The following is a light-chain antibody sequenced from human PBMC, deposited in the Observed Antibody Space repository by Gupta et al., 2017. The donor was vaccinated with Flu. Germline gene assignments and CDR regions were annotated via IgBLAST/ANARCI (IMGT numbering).Light chain of an antibody. Sequence: SSELTQDPAVSVALGQTVRITCQGDSLRSNYARWYQQKSGQAPTLVMSGNNNRPSGIPDRFSGSLSGNTASLTINGAQAEDEADYYCNSRDRSPKYVVFGGGSRLTVL. V-gene: IGLV3-19*01. CDR1: SLRSNY. CDR2: GNN. J-gene: IGLJ2*01. CDR3: NSRDRSPKYVV.